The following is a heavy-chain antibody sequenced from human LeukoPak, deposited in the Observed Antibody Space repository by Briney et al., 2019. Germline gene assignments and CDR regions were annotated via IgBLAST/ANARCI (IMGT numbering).Heavy chain of an antibody. CDR1: GGTFSSYT. Sequence: SVKVSCKASGGTFSSYTISWVRQAPGQGLEWMGRIIRILGIANYAQKFQGRVTITADKSTSTAYMELSSLRSEDTAVYYCARDRYGVPAAMTSRAFDIWGQGTMVTVSS. CDR2: IIRILGIA. V-gene: IGHV1-69*04. J-gene: IGHJ3*02. D-gene: IGHD2-2*01. CDR3: ARDRYGVPAAMTSRAFDI.